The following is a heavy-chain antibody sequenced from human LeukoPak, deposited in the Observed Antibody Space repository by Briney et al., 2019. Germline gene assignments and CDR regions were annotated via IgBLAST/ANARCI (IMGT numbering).Heavy chain of an antibody. D-gene: IGHD2-2*01. CDR2: INPSGGST. J-gene: IGHJ3*02. CDR1: GYTFTSYY. Sequence: ASVKVSCKASGYTFTSYYMHWVRQAPGQGLEWMGIINPSGGSTTYAPEFQGRVAMTRDMSTSTVYMELSRLRSEDTALYYCARERATSRAFDIWGQGTMVTVSS. V-gene: IGHV1-46*01. CDR3: ARERATSRAFDI.